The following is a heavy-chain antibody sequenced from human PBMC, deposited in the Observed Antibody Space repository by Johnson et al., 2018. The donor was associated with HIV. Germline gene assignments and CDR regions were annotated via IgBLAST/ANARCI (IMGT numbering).Heavy chain of an antibody. CDR2: ISGSGGST. D-gene: IGHD3-22*01. CDR3: VRRFYDSSAFDI. V-gene: IGHV3-23*04. J-gene: IGHJ3*02. Sequence: VQLVESGGGLVQPGGSLRLSCAASGFTFSSYAMSWVRQAPGKGLEWVSAISGSGGSTYYADSVKGRFTISRDNYKNTLFLQMNSLRAEDTAVYYCVRRFYDSSAFDIWGQGTLVTVSS. CDR1: GFTFSSYA.